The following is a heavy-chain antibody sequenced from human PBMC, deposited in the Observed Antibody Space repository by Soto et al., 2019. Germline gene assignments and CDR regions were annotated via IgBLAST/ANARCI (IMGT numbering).Heavy chain of an antibody. V-gene: IGHV3-15*01. D-gene: IGHD2-15*01. CDR1: GFTFSNAW. CDR3: ARKGYGLGGYEI. J-gene: IGHJ3*02. CDR2: IKSKTDGGST. Sequence: GGSLRLSCAASGFTFSNAWMSWVRQAPGKGLEWVGRIKSKTDGGSTDYAAPVKGRFTISRDNAKNSLYLQMNSLRADDTAVYYCARKGYGLGGYEIWGQGTTVTVSS.